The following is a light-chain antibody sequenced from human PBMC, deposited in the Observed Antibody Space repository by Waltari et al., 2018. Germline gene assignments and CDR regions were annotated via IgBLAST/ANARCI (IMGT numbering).Light chain of an antibody. CDR1: QAISNY. CDR3: QESYDAQFT. V-gene: IGKV1-39*01. Sequence: DIQMTQSPSSLSASVGDRVTITCRASQAISNYLNWYQQKPGKIPDLLIFGASTLLPGVPSRCSGSGSGREYTLTISSLQPEDFASYYCQESYDAQFTFGPGTREEIK. J-gene: IGKJ3*01. CDR2: GAS.